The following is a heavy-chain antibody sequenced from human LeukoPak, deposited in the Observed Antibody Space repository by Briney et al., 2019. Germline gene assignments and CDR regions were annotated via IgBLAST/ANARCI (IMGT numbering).Heavy chain of an antibody. Sequence: PSETLSLTCAVSGGSISSGDYYWSWLRQPPGKGLEWIGYIYYSGSTYYNPSLKSRVTISVDTSKNQFSLKLSSVAAADTAVYYCAREGEGSVQYWGQGTLVTVSS. CDR2: IYYSGST. CDR3: AREGEGSVQY. D-gene: IGHD3-16*01. J-gene: IGHJ4*02. V-gene: IGHV4-30-4*01. CDR1: GGSISSGDYY.